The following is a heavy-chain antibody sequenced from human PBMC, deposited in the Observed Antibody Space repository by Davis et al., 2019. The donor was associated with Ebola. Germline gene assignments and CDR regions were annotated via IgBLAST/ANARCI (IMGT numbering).Heavy chain of an antibody. Sequence: ASVKVSCKASGYTFTSYYMHWVRQAPGQGLEWMGIINPSGGSTSYAQKFQGRVTMTRDTSTSTVYMELSSLRSEDTAVYYCARSANIRVKNSYYYYGMDVWGQGTTVTVSS. CDR2: INPSGGST. J-gene: IGHJ6*02. V-gene: IGHV1-46*01. CDR1: GYTFTSYY. D-gene: IGHD2/OR15-2a*01. CDR3: ARSANIRVKNSYYYYGMDV.